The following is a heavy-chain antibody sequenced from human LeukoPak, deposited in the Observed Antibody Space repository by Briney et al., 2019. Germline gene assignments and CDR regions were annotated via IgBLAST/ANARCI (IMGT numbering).Heavy chain of an antibody. D-gene: IGHD3-16*01. CDR1: GFTFSSYW. V-gene: IGHV3-7*01. Sequence: GGSLRLSCAASGFTFSSYWMSWVRQAPGKGLEWVANIKQDGSEKYYLDSVRGRFTISRDNAKNSVFLQMNSLRAEDTAVYYCASDGGPFDHWGQGTQVTVSS. J-gene: IGHJ4*02. CDR3: ASDGGPFDH. CDR2: IKQDGSEK.